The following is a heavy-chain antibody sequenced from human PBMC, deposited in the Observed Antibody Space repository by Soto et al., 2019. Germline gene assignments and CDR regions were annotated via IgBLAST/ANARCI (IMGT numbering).Heavy chain of an antibody. Sequence: SETLSLTYTVSGGSLSPNYWSWIRQPPGKGLEWIGYIYYGGTTTNNPSLNSRVAISLDRSKNQFSLKLSSVTAADTAVYYCARLSSNYNTLDHWGQGTLVTVSS. CDR3: ARLSSNYNTLDH. J-gene: IGHJ4*02. CDR1: GGSLSPNY. D-gene: IGHD2-2*01. V-gene: IGHV4-59*08. CDR2: IYYGGTT.